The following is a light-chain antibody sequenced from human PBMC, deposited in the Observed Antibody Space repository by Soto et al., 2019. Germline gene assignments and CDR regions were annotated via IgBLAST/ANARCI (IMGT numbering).Light chain of an antibody. J-gene: IGLJ1*01. CDR2: SNN. CDR3: AAWDGSLTGYV. CDR1: SSNIGSYT. V-gene: IGLV1-44*01. Sequence: QSVLTQPPSASGTPGQRVTIPCSGSSSNIGSYTVNWYRQLPGTAPKLLIYSNNQRPSGVPDRFSGSKSGTSASLAISGLQSEDEADYYCAAWDGSLTGYVFGTGTKLTVL.